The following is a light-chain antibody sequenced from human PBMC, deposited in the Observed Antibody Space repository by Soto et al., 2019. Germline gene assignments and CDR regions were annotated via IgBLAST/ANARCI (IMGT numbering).Light chain of an antibody. J-gene: IGLJ3*02. V-gene: IGLV2-23*01. CDR3: YSYAPSSTWV. CDR2: EGN. CDR1: SSDVGSYDL. Sequence: QSALTQPASVSRSPGQSITISCTGTSSDVGSYDLVSWYQQHPGKAPKLMIYEGNRRPSGVSNRFSGSKSGNTASLTISGLQAEDEADYYCYSYAPSSTWVFGGGTKLTVL.